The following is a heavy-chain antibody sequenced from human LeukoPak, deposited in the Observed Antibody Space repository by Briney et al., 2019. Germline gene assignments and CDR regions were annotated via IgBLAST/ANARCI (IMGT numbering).Heavy chain of an antibody. CDR3: ANGMAAAGNFLLRDYYYFMDV. CDR1: GFTFNNYA. Sequence: GGSLRLSCAASGFTFNNYAMAWVRQASGKGLEWVSSISGSGASTYYADSLKGRFIISRDNSKSTLYLQMIRLRAEDSALYYCANGMAAAGNFLLRDYYYFMDVWGKGTTVTVSS. CDR2: ISGSGAST. V-gene: IGHV3-23*01. D-gene: IGHD6-13*01. J-gene: IGHJ6*03.